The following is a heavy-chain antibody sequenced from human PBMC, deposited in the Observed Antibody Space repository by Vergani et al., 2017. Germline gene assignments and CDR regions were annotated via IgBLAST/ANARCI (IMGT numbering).Heavy chain of an antibody. Sequence: QVQLVESGGGVVQPGGSLRLSCAASGFTFSSDSMHWVRQAPGKGLEWVAFIRYDGRKKYDADSVKGRFTISRDNSKNTLYLQMNSRRAEDTAVYYCAKYRDRFFDYGGQGTLVIVSS. J-gene: IGHJ4*02. V-gene: IGHV3-30*02. CDR1: GFTFSSDS. D-gene: IGHD1-26*01. CDR2: IRYDGRKK. CDR3: AKYRDRFFDY.